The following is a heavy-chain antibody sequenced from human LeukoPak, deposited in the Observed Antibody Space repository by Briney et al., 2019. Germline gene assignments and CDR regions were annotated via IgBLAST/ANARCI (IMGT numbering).Heavy chain of an antibody. J-gene: IGHJ4*02. D-gene: IGHD6-13*01. CDR3: AKDYSNIPAPANPLFYY. Sequence: GGSLILSCAASGYTFSSYAMGSVPQAPPRVDKLDPGITGCGEPTIYADSVKGRFTISRDNSDNTLYLQMNSLRAEDTALYYCAKDYSNIPAPANPLFYYWGQGTLVTVSS. CDR2: ITGCGEPT. CDR1: GYTFSSYA. V-gene: IGHV3-23*01.